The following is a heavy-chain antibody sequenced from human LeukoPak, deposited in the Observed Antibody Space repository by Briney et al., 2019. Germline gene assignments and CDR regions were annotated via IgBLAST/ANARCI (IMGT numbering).Heavy chain of an antibody. CDR2: IKQNGSEK. CDR1: GFTFSSYC. Sequence: GGTLRLSCAASGFTFSSYCMSWVRQAPGKGLEWVANIKQNGSEKYYVDSVKGRFTISKDNAKNSLYLQMHSLRAEDTAVYGCARDRPDDYTDYWGQGTLVTVSS. D-gene: IGHD4-4*01. CDR3: ARDRPDDYTDY. V-gene: IGHV3-7*01. J-gene: IGHJ4*02.